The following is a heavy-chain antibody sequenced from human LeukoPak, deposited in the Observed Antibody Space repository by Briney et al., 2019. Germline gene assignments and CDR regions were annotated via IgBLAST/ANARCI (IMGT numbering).Heavy chain of an antibody. V-gene: IGHV4-59*01. D-gene: IGHD5-24*01. CDR2: IYYSGST. CDR3: AGGYDYNPY. Sequence: SETLSPTCTVSGGSISSYYWTWIRQPPGKGLEWIGYIYYSGSTNYNPSLKSRVTISVDTSKTQSSLKLSSVTPADTAVYYCAGGYDYNPYWGQGTLVTVSS. CDR1: GGSISSYY. J-gene: IGHJ4*02.